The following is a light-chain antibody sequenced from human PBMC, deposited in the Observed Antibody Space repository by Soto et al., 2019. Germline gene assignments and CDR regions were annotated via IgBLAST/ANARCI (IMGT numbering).Light chain of an antibody. CDR2: EVS. V-gene: IGLV2-14*01. Sequence: QSALTQPASVSGSPGQSITISCTGTSSDVGGYNYVSWYQQHPGKAPKLMIYEVSDRPPGVSNRFSGSKSGNTASLTISGLQAEAEADYYCTSYTSSSTVLFGVGPTLTVL. CDR1: SSDVGGYNY. CDR3: TSYTSSSTVL. J-gene: IGLJ2*01.